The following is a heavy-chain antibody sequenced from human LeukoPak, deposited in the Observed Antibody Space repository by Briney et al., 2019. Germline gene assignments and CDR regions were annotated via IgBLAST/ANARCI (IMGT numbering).Heavy chain of an antibody. J-gene: IGHJ4*02. CDR2: IYYSGST. CDR3: ARLEGITAFDY. Sequence: SETLSLTCTVSDGSITRRDHHWVWIRQPPGKGLEWIGSIYYSGSTYYNPSLKSRVTISVDTSKNQFSLKLSSVTAADTAVYYCARLEGITAFDYWGQGTLVTVSS. D-gene: IGHD1-20*01. V-gene: IGHV4-39*01. CDR1: DGSITRRDHH.